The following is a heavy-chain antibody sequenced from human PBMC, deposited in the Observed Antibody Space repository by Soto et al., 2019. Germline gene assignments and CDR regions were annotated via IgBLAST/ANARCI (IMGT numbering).Heavy chain of an antibody. Sequence: EVQLVESGGGLVQPGGSLKLSCTASGFTFSGSHMHWVRQASGKGLEWVGRIRNKADSYATAYATSVRGRFTISRDDSRNTAYLQMDSLKTEDTAVYYCARIYDSSGYNHFDYWGQGTLVTVSS. CDR1: GFTFSGSH. J-gene: IGHJ4*02. D-gene: IGHD3-22*01. CDR2: IRNKADSYAT. CDR3: ARIYDSSGYNHFDY. V-gene: IGHV3-73*02.